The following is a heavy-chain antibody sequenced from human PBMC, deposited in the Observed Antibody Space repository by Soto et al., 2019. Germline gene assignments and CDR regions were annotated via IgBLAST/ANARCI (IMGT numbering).Heavy chain of an antibody. D-gene: IGHD2-15*01. CDR2: ISPASTYI. V-gene: IGHV3-21*04. CDR1: GLNFEKCS. J-gene: IGHJ4*02. Sequence: GGSMRLSCAASGLNFEKCSMNWVRQPPGKGPEWLASISPASTYIRYADSVKGRFTISRDNARNSLSLQMMSLRADDTAMYYCAADTGDIEVVPATTWGQGTLVTVSS. CDR3: AADTGDIEVVPATT.